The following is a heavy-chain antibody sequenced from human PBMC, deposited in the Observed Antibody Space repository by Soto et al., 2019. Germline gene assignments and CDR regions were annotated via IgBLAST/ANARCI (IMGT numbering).Heavy chain of an antibody. Sequence: HPWESXRLSCSAAGFNFSSYGIHWVRHAPGKGLGWVAVISPDGSEKYYVDSVTGRFTISRDNSKNTLYLQMNSLTTEDTAVYYCAKDHVLPSLEWLHIRGMDVWGQGTKVT. CDR2: ISPDGSEK. CDR1: GFNFSSYG. V-gene: IGHV3-30*18. J-gene: IGHJ6*02. CDR3: AKDHVLPSLEWLHIRGMDV. D-gene: IGHD3-3*01.